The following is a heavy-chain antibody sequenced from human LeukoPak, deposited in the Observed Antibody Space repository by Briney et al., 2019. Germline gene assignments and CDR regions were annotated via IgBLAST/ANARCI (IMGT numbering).Heavy chain of an antibody. CDR2: IYPGDSDT. V-gene: IGHV5-51*01. J-gene: IGHJ4*02. CDR1: GYSFPSQW. CDR3: ARLRGRVVCSVGSCYADY. Sequence: HGESLKISCEGSGYSFPSQWIGWVRQVPGRGLEWMGIIYPGDSDTRYSPSFQGQVTISADKSTNTAYLQWSSLKASDTALYYCARLRGRVVCSVGSCYADYWAQGTLVIVSS. D-gene: IGHD2-15*01.